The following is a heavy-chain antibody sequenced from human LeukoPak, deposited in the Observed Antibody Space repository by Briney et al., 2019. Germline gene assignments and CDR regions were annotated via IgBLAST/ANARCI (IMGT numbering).Heavy chain of an antibody. Sequence: PSDTLSLTCAVSGYSISSGYYWGCIRQPPGKGLEWIGSIYHSGNTYHNPSLKSRVTISMDTSKNQFSLKLSSVTAADTAVYYCATLDTTIVRDWGQGILVTVSS. D-gene: IGHD5-18*01. CDR3: ATLDTTIVRD. J-gene: IGHJ4*02. V-gene: IGHV4-38-2*01. CDR1: GYSISSGYY. CDR2: IYHSGNT.